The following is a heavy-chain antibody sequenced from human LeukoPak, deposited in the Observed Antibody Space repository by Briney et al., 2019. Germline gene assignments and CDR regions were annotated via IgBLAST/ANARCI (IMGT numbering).Heavy chain of an antibody. CDR1: GGTFSSYA. D-gene: IGHD5-12*01. CDR3: ARSGYDFGNWFDP. Sequence: EASVKVSCKASGGTFSSYAISWVRQAPGQGLEWMGGIIPIFGTANYAQKFQGRVTITTDESTSTAYMELSSLRSEDTAVYYCARSGYDFGNWFDPWGQGTLVTVSS. V-gene: IGHV1-69*05. J-gene: IGHJ5*02. CDR2: IIPIFGTA.